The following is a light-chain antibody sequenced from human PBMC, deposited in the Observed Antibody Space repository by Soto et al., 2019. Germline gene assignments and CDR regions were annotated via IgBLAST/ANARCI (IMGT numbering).Light chain of an antibody. J-gene: IGKJ3*01. CDR3: KQRHNWRLT. V-gene: IGKV3-11*01. Sequence: EFVVTQSPATLSLSPGERATLSCRASPSVSSSLAWYQQKPGQAPRLLIYDASKRATGIPARFSGIGSGTYFTLIISSLEPEDFAVYYCKQRHNWRLTFGPVTREDI. CDR2: DAS. CDR1: PSVSSS.